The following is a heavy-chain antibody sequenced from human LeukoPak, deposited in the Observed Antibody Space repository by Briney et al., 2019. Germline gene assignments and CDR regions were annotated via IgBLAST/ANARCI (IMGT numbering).Heavy chain of an antibody. CDR3: AREAGIAAAGPDY. CDR2: IYYSGST. Sequence: SETLSLTCTASGGSISSSSYYWGWIRQPPGKGLEWIGSIYYSGSTYYNPSLKSRVTISVDTSKNQFSLKLSSVTAADTAVYYCAREAGIAAAGPDYWGQGTLVTVSS. J-gene: IGHJ4*02. V-gene: IGHV4-39*07. D-gene: IGHD6-13*01. CDR1: GGSISSSSYY.